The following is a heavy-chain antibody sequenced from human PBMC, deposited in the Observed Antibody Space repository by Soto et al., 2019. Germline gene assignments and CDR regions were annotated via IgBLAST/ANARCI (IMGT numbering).Heavy chain of an antibody. CDR3: ASEVRSSSSDIDY. Sequence: QVQLVESGGGVVQPGRSLRLSCAASGFTFSSYAMHWVRQAPGEGLEWVAVISYDGSNKYYADSVKGRFTISRDNSKNTLYLQMNSLRAEDTAVYYCASEVRSSSSDIDYWGQGTLVTVSS. V-gene: IGHV3-30-3*01. J-gene: IGHJ4*02. CDR2: ISYDGSNK. CDR1: GFTFSSYA. D-gene: IGHD6-6*01.